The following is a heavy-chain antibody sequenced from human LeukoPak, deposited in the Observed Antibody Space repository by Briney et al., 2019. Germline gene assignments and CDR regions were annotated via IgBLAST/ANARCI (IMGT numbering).Heavy chain of an antibody. CDR2: VNLQGCT. J-gene: IGHJ4*02. CDR1: GGSISSYY. Sequence: PSETLSLTCTVSGGSISSYYWSWIRQPPGKGLEWIGEVNLQGCTNYNPSLMGRVAISVHTSENHVSLQLTSVTAADTAVYYCAREGGPYRPLDYSGQGTLVTVSS. V-gene: IGHV4-59*12. CDR3: AREGGPYRPLDY.